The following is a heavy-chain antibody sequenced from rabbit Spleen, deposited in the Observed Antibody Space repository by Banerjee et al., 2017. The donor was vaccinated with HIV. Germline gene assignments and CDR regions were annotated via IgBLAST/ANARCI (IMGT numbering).Heavy chain of an antibody. V-gene: IGHV1S45*01. Sequence: QEQLEESGGDLVKPEGSLTLTCTASGFSFSNKAVMCWVRQAPGKGLEWIACINIVTGKSVYASWAKGRFTMSRTSSTTVTLQMTSLTAADTATYFCARDGAGGSYFALWGPGTLVTVS. D-gene: IGHD8-1*01. CDR3: ARDGAGGSYFAL. CDR1: GFSFSNKAV. J-gene: IGHJ4*01. CDR2: INIVTGKS.